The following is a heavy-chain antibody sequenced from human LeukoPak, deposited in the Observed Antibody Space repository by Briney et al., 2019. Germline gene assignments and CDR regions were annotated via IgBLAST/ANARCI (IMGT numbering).Heavy chain of an antibody. D-gene: IGHD6-13*01. J-gene: IGHJ4*02. CDR2: IWYDGSNK. Sequence: GGSLRLSCAASGFTFSSYGMHWVRQAPGKGLEWVAVIWYDGSNKYYADSVKGRFTISRDNSKNTLYLQMNSLRAEDTAVYYCARFRSSSWPPHRYFDYWGQGTLVTVSS. CDR3: ARFRSSSWPPHRYFDY. V-gene: IGHV3-33*01. CDR1: GFTFSSYG.